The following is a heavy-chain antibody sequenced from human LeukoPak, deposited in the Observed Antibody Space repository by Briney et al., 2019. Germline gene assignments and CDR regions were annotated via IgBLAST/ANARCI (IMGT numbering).Heavy chain of an antibody. D-gene: IGHD2-15*01. CDR2: ISGLGGTS. V-gene: IGHV3-23*01. J-gene: IGHJ3*02. CDR3: AKARTTLDGFEI. CDR1: GFTLSSYA. Sequence: TGGSLRLSCAASGFTLSSYAMTWVRQAPGKGLEWVSTISGLGGTSYYADSVKGRLTISRENPKNTLYLQMNSLRAEDTAVYYCAKARTTLDGFEIWGQGTVVTVSS.